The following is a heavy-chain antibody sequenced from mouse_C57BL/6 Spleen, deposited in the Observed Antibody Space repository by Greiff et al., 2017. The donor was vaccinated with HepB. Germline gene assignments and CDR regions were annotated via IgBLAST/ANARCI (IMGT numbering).Heavy chain of an antibody. CDR3: ARSLYYRFDY. D-gene: IGHD1-1*01. J-gene: IGHJ2*01. V-gene: IGHV1-69*01. CDR2: IDPSDSYT. CDR1: GYTFTSYW. Sequence: QVQLQQSGAELVMPGASVKLSCKASGYTFTSYWMHWVKQRPGQGLEWIGEIDPSDSYTNYNQKFKGKSTLTVDKSSSTAYMQLSSLTSEDSAVYYCARSLYYRFDYWGQGTTLTVSS.